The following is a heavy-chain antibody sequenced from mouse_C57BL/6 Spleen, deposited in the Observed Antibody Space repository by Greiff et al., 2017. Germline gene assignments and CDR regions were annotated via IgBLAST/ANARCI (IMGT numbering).Heavy chain of an antibody. V-gene: IGHV5-17*01. CDR2: ISSGSSTI. CDR3: ARFNWDEFDY. J-gene: IGHJ2*01. Sequence: VMLVESGGGLVKPGGSLKLSCAASGFTFSDYGMHWVRQAPEKGLEWVAYISSGSSTIYYADTVKGRFTISRDNAKNTLFLQMTSLRSEDTAMYYCARFNWDEFDYWGQGTTLTVSS. CDR1: GFTFSDYG. D-gene: IGHD4-1*01.